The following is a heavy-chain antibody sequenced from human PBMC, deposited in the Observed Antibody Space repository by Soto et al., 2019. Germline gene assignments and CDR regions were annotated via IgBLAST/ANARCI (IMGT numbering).Heavy chain of an antibody. CDR1: GFTSSSYA. J-gene: IGHJ5*02. Sequence: GGSLRLSCAASGFTSSSYAMHWVRQARGKGLEWVAVISYEGSNKYYADSVKSRLTITKDTSKNQVVLTMTNMDPVGTATYYCAHRGRHSGYFNWFDPWGQGTLVTVSS. D-gene: IGHD3-22*01. CDR2: ISYEGSNK. CDR3: AHRGRHSGYFNWFDP. V-gene: IGHV3-30*14.